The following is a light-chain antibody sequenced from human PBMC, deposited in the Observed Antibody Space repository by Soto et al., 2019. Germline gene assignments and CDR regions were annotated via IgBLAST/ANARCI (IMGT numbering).Light chain of an antibody. J-gene: IGKJ3*01. V-gene: IGKV1-5*03. Sequence: DIQMTQSPSTLSASVGARVTITCRASQSISSWLAWYQQKPGKAPKLLIYKASSLERGVPSRCSGSGSGTEFTLIIISLQHDDVATYYCQQYNSYSLFTFGPGTKVEIK. CDR2: KAS. CDR1: QSISSW. CDR3: QQYNSYSLFT.